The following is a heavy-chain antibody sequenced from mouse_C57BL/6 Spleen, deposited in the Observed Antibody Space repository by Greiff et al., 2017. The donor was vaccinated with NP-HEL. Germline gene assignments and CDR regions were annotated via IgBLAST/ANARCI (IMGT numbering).Heavy chain of an antibody. D-gene: IGHD1-1*01. CDR1: GYAFSSYW. Sequence: QVQLQQSGAELVKPGASVKISCKASGYAFSSYWMNWVKQRPGKGLEWIGQIYPGDGDTNYIGKFKGKATLTADKSSSTAYMQRSSLTSEDSAVYFCARGYYGSSYGNYWGQGTTLTGSS. J-gene: IGHJ2*01. V-gene: IGHV1-80*01. CDR3: ARGYYGSSYGNY. CDR2: IYPGDGDT.